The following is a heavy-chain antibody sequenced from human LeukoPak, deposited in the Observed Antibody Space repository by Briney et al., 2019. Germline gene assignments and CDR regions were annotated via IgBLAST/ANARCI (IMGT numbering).Heavy chain of an antibody. CDR3: ARVQYSSSWTYYFDY. CDR2: IYTSGST. D-gene: IGHD6-13*01. CDR1: GGSISSYY. V-gene: IGHV4-4*07. J-gene: IGHJ4*02. Sequence: SETLSLTCTVSGGSISSYYWSWIRQPAGKGLELIGRIYTSGSTNYNPSLKSRVTMSVDTSKNQFSLKLSSVTAADTAVYYCARVQYSSSWTYYFDYWGQGTLVTVSS.